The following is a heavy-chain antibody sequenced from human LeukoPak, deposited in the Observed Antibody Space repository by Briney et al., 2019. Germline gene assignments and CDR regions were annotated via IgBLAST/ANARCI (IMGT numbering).Heavy chain of an antibody. CDR1: GGSISTFY. V-gene: IGHV4-59*08. CDR2: IFHTGNS. CDR3: ARHPFGDGFDI. D-gene: IGHD3-10*01. Sequence: NTSEPLSLTCTISGGSISTFYWSWLRQPPGKGLEWIAYIFHTGNSNYNPSLKGRVTISVDTSKNQFSLKVNSVTAADTAMYYCARHPFGDGFDIWGQGTMVTVSS. J-gene: IGHJ3*02.